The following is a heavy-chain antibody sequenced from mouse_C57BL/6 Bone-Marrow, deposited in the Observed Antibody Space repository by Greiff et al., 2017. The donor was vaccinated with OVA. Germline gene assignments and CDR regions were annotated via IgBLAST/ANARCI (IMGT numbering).Heavy chain of an antibody. CDR2: IDPETGGT. Sequence: VQLQQSGAELVRPGASVTLSCKASGYTFTDYEMHWVKQTPVHGLEWIGAIDPETGGTAYNQKFKGKAILTADKSSSTAYMELRSLTSEDSAVYYYTRNGLWLRRGVYYAMDYWGQGTSVTVSS. D-gene: IGHD2-2*01. CDR1: GYTFTDYE. J-gene: IGHJ4*01. CDR3: TRNGLWLRRGVYYAMDY. V-gene: IGHV1-15*01.